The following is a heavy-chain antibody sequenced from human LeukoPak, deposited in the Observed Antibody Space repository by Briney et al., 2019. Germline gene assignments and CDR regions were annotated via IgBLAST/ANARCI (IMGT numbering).Heavy chain of an antibody. Sequence: SGGSLRLSCAASGFTFSTYWMSWGRQAPGRGLEWVANIKQDGSEKYYLDSVKGRFTISRDNTKNSLYLQMNSLRAEDTAVYFCTREAAAGIDYWGQGTLLTVSS. CDR3: TREAAAGIDY. V-gene: IGHV3-7*01. CDR2: IKQDGSEK. D-gene: IGHD6-13*01. CDR1: GFTFSTYW. J-gene: IGHJ4*02.